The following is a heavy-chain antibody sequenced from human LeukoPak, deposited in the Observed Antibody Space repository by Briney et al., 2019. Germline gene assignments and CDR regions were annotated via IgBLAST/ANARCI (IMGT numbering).Heavy chain of an antibody. J-gene: IGHJ4*02. D-gene: IGHD5-24*01. CDR2: ISSSGGTT. CDR3: AKDRNAWPTNFDS. V-gene: IGHV3-23*01. CDR1: VFTFSTYA. Sequence: GGALRLSCAASVFTFSTYAVTWVRQAPGKGLEWVSAISSSGGTTYYADSVKGRFSISIDNSKNTLYLRMNSLRAEDTAIYYCAKDRNAWPTNFDSWGEGTLVTVSA.